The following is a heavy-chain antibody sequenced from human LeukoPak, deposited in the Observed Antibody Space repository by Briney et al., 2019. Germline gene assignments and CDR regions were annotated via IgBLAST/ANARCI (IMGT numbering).Heavy chain of an antibody. CDR2: IIPMYGTA. J-gene: IGHJ6*04. V-gene: IGHV1-69*06. D-gene: IGHD5-12*01. CDR1: GGTFDSHA. CDR3: AIARNNHGYVYFGMDV. Sequence: SVKVSCKASGGTFDSHALSWVRQAPGQGLEWMGAIIPMYGTANYAQKFQGRVAIIADKSTSTAYMELNSLTSEDTAVYYCAIARNNHGYVYFGMDVWGKGTTVTVSS.